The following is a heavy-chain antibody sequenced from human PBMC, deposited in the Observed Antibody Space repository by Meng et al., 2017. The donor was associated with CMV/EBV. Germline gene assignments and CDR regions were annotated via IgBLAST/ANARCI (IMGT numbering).Heavy chain of an antibody. CDR3: AREFRNGSYLRHWYFDL. D-gene: IGHD1-26*01. Sequence: GESLKISCAASGFTFSSYWMNWVRQAPGKGLEWVANIKQDGSEKYYVDSVKGRFTISRDNAKNSLYLQMNSLRAEDTAVYYCAREFRNGSYLRHWYFDLWGRGTLVTVSS. J-gene: IGHJ2*01. CDR2: IKQDGSEK. CDR1: GFTFSSYW. V-gene: IGHV3-7*01.